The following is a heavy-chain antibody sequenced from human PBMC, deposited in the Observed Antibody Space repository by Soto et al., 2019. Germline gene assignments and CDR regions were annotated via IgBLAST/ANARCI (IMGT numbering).Heavy chain of an antibody. D-gene: IGHD4-4*01. CDR1: GGSINSDDYY. V-gene: IGHV4-30-4*01. Sequence: PSETLSLTCSVSGGSINSDDYYWTWIRQPPGKALEWIGYIYYGGSTYYNPSLKSRVTISVDTSKSQFSLNLSSVTAADTAVYYCATGGYSNYYYGMDVWGQGTTVTVSS. CDR3: ATGGYSNYYYGMDV. J-gene: IGHJ6*02. CDR2: IYYGGST.